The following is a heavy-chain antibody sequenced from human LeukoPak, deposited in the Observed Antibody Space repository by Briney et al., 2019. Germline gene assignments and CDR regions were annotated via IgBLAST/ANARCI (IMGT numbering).Heavy chain of an antibody. V-gene: IGHV3-30-3*01. CDR2: ISYDGTNK. J-gene: IGHJ4*02. D-gene: IGHD3-3*01. Sequence: GGSLRLSCAASGFTFSSYSMHWVRQAPGKGLEWVAVISYDGTNKYYADSVKGRFTISRDNSKNTLYLQMNSLRAEDTAVYYCARDGGYDFWSGYYQDYWGQGTLVTVSS. CDR3: ARDGGYDFWSGYYQDY. CDR1: GFTFSSYS.